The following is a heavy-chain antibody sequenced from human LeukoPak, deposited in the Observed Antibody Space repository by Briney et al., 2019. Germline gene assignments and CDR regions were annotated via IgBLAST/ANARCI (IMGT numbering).Heavy chain of an antibody. Sequence: PGGSLRLSRSASGFTFTTYALHWVRQAPGGGLECVSAISSRASSTYYADSVKGRFTISRDNSKNTLFLQMSRLRPEDTAVYYCVKASSYYYYDLDYWGQGALVTVSS. J-gene: IGHJ4*02. D-gene: IGHD3-22*01. CDR3: VKASSYYYYDLDY. CDR2: ISSRASST. CDR1: GFTFTTYA. V-gene: IGHV3-64D*06.